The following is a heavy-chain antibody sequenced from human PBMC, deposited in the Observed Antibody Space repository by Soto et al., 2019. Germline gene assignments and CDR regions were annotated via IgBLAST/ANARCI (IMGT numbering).Heavy chain of an antibody. V-gene: IGHV4-39*01. Sequence: SETLSLSCTVSDGSIISSSYYWGWIRQPPGKGLEWIGSIYYSGSTYYNPSLKSRVTISVDTSKNQFSLKLSSVTAADTAVYYCASSGEVAGTNWFDPWGQGTLVTVSS. J-gene: IGHJ5*02. CDR3: ASSGEVAGTNWFDP. CDR1: DGSIISSSYY. D-gene: IGHD6-19*01. CDR2: IYYSGST.